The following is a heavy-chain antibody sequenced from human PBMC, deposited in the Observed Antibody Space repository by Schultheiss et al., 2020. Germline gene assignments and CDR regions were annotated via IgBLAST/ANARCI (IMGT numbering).Heavy chain of an antibody. CDR2: IWYDGSNK. Sequence: GGSLRLSCAASGFTFSSYGMHWVRQAPGKGLEWVAVIWYDGSNKYYADSVKGRFTISRDNSKNTLYLQINSLRAEDTAVYYCARDLDDYGGNSDAFDIWGQGTMVTVSS. J-gene: IGHJ3*02. CDR1: GFTFSSYG. D-gene: IGHD4-23*01. V-gene: IGHV3-33*01. CDR3: ARDLDDYGGNSDAFDI.